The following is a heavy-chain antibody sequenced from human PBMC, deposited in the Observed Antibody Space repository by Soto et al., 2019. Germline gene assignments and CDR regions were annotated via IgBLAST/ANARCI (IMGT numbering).Heavy chain of an antibody. J-gene: IGHJ5*02. V-gene: IGHV4-30-2*01. Sequence: PSLTCNMSGDSYSISTYSWSWIRQPPGKALQWIGFIYQSGVTSYNPSLASRVSISLDRSNNQCSLKLKSVTAADTAVYFCAGMPYTSGLRFDPWGPGTLVTVSA. CDR3: AGMPYTSGLRFDP. CDR2: IYQSGVT. D-gene: IGHD6-19*01. CDR1: GDSYSISTYS.